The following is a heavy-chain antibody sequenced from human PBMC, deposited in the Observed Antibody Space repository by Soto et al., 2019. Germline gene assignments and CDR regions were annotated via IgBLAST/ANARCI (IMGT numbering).Heavy chain of an antibody. J-gene: IGHJ4*02. V-gene: IGHV1-18*01. CDR1: GYTFTSYG. CDR2: ISAYNGNT. D-gene: IGHD6-13*01. Sequence: QVQLVQSGAEVKKPGASVKVSCKASGYTFTSYGISWVRQAPGQGLEWMGWISAYNGNTNYAQKLQGRVTMTTDTSTRAAYMKLRSLRSDDAAGYYCARESSSSGHDYWGQGTLVTVSS. CDR3: ARESSSSGHDY.